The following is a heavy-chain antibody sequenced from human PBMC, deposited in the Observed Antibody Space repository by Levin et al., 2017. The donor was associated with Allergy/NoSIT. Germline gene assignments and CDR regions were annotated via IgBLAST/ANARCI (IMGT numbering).Heavy chain of an antibody. Sequence: GESLKISCAASGFTFSDYYMSWIRQAPGKGLEWISYITISSYTKYADSVKGRFIISRDNAKNSLYLQLNSLRADDTAVYYCARRQEQRLDHFDYWGQGTVVTVSS. J-gene: IGHJ4*02. CDR2: ITISSYT. D-gene: IGHD6-19*01. V-gene: IGHV3-11*03. CDR1: GFTFSDYY. CDR3: ARRQEQRLDHFDY.